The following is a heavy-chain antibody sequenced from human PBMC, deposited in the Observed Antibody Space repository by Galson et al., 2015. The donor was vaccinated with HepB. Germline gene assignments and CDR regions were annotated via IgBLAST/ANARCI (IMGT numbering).Heavy chain of an antibody. Sequence: SVKVSCKASGYTFTSYIIHLVRQAPGQRLEWMGWINAGNGNTKYSQKFQGRVTITRDTSATTAYMELSSLRSEDTAVYYCARDPTAYSSGVKGDFDYWGQGTLVTVSS. CDR1: GYTFTSYI. CDR2: INAGNGNT. V-gene: IGHV1-3*01. CDR3: ARDPTAYSSGVKGDFDY. J-gene: IGHJ4*02. D-gene: IGHD3-22*01.